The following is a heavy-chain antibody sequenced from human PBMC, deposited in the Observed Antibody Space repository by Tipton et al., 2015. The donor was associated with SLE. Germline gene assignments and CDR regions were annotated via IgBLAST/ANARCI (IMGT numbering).Heavy chain of an antibody. CDR1: GFSVSRNY. J-gene: IGHJ6*02. D-gene: IGHD7-27*01. V-gene: IGHV3-66*01. Sequence: SLRLSCEASGFSVSRNYMNWVRLAPGKGLEWVAVIYSGGSSDYPDSVKGRFFISRDDSKNTLYLQMTSLRAEETALYYCASELTDYYGMDVWGQGTTVTVSS. CDR3: ASELTDYYGMDV. CDR2: IYSGGSS.